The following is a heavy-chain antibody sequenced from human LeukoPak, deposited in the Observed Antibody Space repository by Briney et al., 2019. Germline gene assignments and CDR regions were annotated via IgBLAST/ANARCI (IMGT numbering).Heavy chain of an antibody. V-gene: IGHV3-48*01. CDR2: MSRSGNII. J-gene: IGHJ4*02. D-gene: IGHD5-24*01. CDR1: GFTFSDYN. Sequence: GGSLRLSCATSGFTFSDYNMNWVRQVPGKGLESVSYMSRSGNIIYYADSAKGRFTISRDNVKNSLYLQMNSLRAEDTAVYYCARAEVGFNSFLLNYWGQGTLVTVSS. CDR3: ARAEVGFNSFLLNY.